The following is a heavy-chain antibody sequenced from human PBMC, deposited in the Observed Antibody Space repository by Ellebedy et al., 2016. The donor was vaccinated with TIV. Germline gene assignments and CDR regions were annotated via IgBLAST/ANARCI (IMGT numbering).Heavy chain of an antibody. CDR2: MTSDTKTI. CDR1: GFTFSIYS. J-gene: IGHJ2*01. CDR3: ARSVKDYFDV. D-gene: IGHD4-17*01. Sequence: PGGSLRLSCAASGFTFSIYSMNWVRQAPGKGLEWVSYMTSDTKTIKYADSGKGRFTISRDNANNLVYLQMSGLRDEDTAVYFCARSVKDYFDVWGRGTPVTVSS. V-gene: IGHV3-48*02.